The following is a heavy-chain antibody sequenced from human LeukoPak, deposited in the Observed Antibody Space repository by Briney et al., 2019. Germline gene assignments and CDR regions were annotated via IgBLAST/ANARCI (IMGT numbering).Heavy chain of an antibody. Sequence: PGGSLXLSFAASGFPFISYSMNWGRQAXGKGREWGSSISTSSSYIYYADSVKGRFTISRDNAKNSVYLHMDSLRAEDTAVYYCARAANLGWGIVVVTAIYDYWGQGTLVTVSS. D-gene: IGHD2-21*02. CDR2: ISTSSSYI. CDR3: ARAANLGWGIVVVTAIYDY. V-gene: IGHV3-21*01. CDR1: GFPFISYS. J-gene: IGHJ4*02.